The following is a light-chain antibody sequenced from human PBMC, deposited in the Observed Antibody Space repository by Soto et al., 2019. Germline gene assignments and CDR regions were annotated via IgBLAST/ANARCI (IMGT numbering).Light chain of an antibody. CDR3: SSYTSSTIPYV. Sequence: QSVLTQPASVSGSPGQWIIISCTGTSSDIGGYNYVSWYQHHPGKAPKLMIYHVSDRPSGVSDRFSGSKSGNTASLTISGLRAEDEADYYCSSYTSSTIPYVFGTGTKVTVL. V-gene: IGLV2-14*03. CDR2: HVS. CDR1: SSDIGGYNY. J-gene: IGLJ1*01.